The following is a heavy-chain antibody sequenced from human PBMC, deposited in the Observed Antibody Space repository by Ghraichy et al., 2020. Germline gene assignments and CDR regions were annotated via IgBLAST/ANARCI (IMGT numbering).Heavy chain of an antibody. D-gene: IGHD3-10*01. V-gene: IGHV4-59*01. CDR2: IYYSGST. CDR3: ARVDLWSRPYYYYGMDV. Sequence: SETLSLTCTVSGGSISSYYWSWIRQPPGKGLEWIGYIYYSGSTNYNPSLKSRVTISVDTSKNQFSPKLSSVTAADTAVYYCARVDLWSRPYYYYGMDVWGQGTTVTVSS. J-gene: IGHJ6*02. CDR1: GGSISSYY.